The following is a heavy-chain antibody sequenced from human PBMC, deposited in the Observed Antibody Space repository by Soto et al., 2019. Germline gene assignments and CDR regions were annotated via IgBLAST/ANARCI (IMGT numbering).Heavy chain of an antibody. CDR1: GFTFSSYA. J-gene: IGHJ3*02. CDR3: AKDQSSRITMMVVVITGSFDAFDI. CDR2: ISGSGGST. V-gene: IGHV3-23*01. Sequence: EVQLLESGGGLVQPGGSLRLSCAASGFTFSSYAMSWVRQAPGKGLEWVSAISGSGGSTYYADSVKGRFTISRDNSKNTLYMQMNSLRAEDTAVYYFAKDQSSRITMMVVVITGSFDAFDIWGQGTMVSVSS. D-gene: IGHD3-22*01.